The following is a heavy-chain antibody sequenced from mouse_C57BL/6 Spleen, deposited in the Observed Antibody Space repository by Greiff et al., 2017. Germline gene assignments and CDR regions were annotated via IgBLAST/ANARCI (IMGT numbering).Heavy chain of an antibody. CDR1: GYAFSSSW. Sequence: QVQLKESGPELVKPGASVKISCKASGYAFSSSWMNWVKQRPGKGLEWIGRIYPGDGDTNYNGKFKGKATLTADKSSSTAYMQLSSLTSEDSAVYFCARWVGPFDYFAYWGQGTTLTVSS. CDR3: ARWVGPFDYFAY. V-gene: IGHV1-82*01. CDR2: IYPGDGDT. J-gene: IGHJ2*01. D-gene: IGHD4-1*01.